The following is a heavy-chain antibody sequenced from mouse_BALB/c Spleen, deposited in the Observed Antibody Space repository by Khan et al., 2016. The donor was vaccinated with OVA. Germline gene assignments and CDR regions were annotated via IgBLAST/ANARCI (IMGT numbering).Heavy chain of an antibody. CDR3: ARSGGNFHWYFDV. J-gene: IGHJ1*01. CDR1: GFTFSSFG. Sequence: EVMLVESGGGLVQPGGSRKLSCAASGFTFSSFGMHWVRQAPKKGLEWVAYMSSGSSTIYYVDTVKGRLTISRDNPKNTLFLQMTSLRSEDTAMYYCARSGGNFHWYFDVWGAGTSVTVSS. V-gene: IGHV5-17*02. CDR2: MSSGSSTI. D-gene: IGHD2-1*01.